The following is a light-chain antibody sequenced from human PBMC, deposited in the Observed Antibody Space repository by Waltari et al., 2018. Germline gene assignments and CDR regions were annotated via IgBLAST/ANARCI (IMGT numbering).Light chain of an antibody. V-gene: IGKV3-20*01. CDR2: IAS. CDR1: QTVNNNY. Sequence: ENVLTQSPATLSLSPGERATLSCRASQTVNNNYLAWYQQKPGQAPRLLIYIASSRAAGIPDRFTGSGSGTDFTLTSSRLEPEDFAVYYCHQYGASPRTFGRGTKVEIK. J-gene: IGKJ1*01. CDR3: HQYGASPRT.